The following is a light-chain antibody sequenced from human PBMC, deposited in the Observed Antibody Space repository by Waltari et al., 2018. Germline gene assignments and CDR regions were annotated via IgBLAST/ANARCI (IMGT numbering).Light chain of an antibody. J-gene: IGLJ3*02. V-gene: IGLV2-14*03. CDR2: DVS. CDR3: SSQSSDDVVL. Sequence: QSALTQPASVSGSPGQSITIPCTGTSSDVGTYNSVSWYQDHPGQGPKVIIYDVSALPSGVSARVSGSKSGNTASLTISGRQAEDEADYYCSSQSSDDVVLFGGGTKVTVL. CDR1: SSDVGTYNS.